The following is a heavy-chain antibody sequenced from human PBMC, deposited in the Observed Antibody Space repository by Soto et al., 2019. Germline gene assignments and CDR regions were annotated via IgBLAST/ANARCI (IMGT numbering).Heavy chain of an antibody. CDR3: AKDSLGLGAGLDC. CDR2: VSTYNGNT. J-gene: IGHJ4*02. CDR1: GYTFTTYG. D-gene: IGHD3-16*01. Sequence: QVQLVQSGAEVKRPGASVKVSCKASGYTFTTYGITWVRQAPGQGLEWMGWVSTYNGNTNYAQKLQGRVTMTTDTSTSTAYMELRSLRSDDTAVYYCAKDSLGLGAGLDCWGQGTLVTVSS. V-gene: IGHV1-18*01.